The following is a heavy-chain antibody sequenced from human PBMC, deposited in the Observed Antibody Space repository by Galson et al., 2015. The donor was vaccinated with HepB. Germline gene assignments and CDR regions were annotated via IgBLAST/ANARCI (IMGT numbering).Heavy chain of an antibody. V-gene: IGHV3-74*01. J-gene: IGHJ3*02. D-gene: IGHD1-26*01. CDR3: ARGSKRGELGSHDAFDI. Sequence: SLRLSCAASGFTFSSYWMHWVRQAPGKGLVWVSRINSDGSSTSYADSVKGRLTISRDNAKNTLYLQMNSLRAEDTAVYYCARGSKRGELGSHDAFDIWGQGTMVTVSS. CDR1: GFTFSSYW. CDR2: INSDGSST.